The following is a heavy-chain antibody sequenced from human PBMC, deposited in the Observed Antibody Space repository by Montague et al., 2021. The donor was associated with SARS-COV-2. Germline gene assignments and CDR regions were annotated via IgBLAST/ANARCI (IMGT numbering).Heavy chain of an antibody. CDR3: AKGYSGYDWGVYYYYYMDV. CDR2: ISGSGGST. D-gene: IGHD5-12*01. Sequence: SLRLSCAASGFTFSSYAMSWVRQAPGKGLEWVSGISGSGGSTYYADSVKGRFTISRDNSKNTLYLQMNSLRAEDTAVYYCAKGYSGYDWGVYYYYYMDVGGKGTTVTVSS. V-gene: IGHV3-23*01. CDR1: GFTFSSYA. J-gene: IGHJ6*03.